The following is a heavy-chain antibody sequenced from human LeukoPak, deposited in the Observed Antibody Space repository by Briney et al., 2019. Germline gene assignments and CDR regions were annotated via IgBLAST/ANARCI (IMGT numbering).Heavy chain of an antibody. V-gene: IGHV1-2*02. CDR3: ARASSHYYYDSSGLSDV. Sequence: GASVKVSCKASGYTFTGYYMHWVRQAPGQGLEWMGWINPNSGGTNYAQKFQGRVTMTRDTSISTAYMELSRLRSDDTAVYYCARASSHYYYDSSGLSDVWGKGTTVTISS. CDR1: GYTFTGYY. J-gene: IGHJ6*04. CDR2: INPNSGGT. D-gene: IGHD3-22*01.